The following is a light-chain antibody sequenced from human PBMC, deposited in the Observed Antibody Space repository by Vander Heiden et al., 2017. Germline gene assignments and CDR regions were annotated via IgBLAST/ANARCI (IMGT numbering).Light chain of an antibody. CDR1: SSNSGSNT. CDR3: AAWDDSRTLWV. CDR2: SNN. Sequence: QSVLTQAPSAYGTPGQRVTIYCSGSSSNSGSNTVTWYHQRPGSAPNLLFYSNNQRPSGVPDRFSGSKSGTSASLAISGLQSEDEADYYCAAWDDSRTLWVFGGGTKRTVL. J-gene: IGLJ3*02. V-gene: IGLV1-44*01.